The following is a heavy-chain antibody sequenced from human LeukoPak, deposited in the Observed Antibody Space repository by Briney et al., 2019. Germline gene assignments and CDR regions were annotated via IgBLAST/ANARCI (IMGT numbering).Heavy chain of an antibody. CDR2: IRYDGIVT. V-gene: IGHV3-74*01. CDR1: EFTFSNYW. D-gene: IGHD1-14*01. CDR3: ARANPADFNL. Sequence: GGSLRLSCVASEFTFSNYWIHWVRQPPGKGLVWVSRIRYDGIVTNYADSVEGRFTISRDNAKNTLHLQMNSLRDDDTAVYYCARANPADFNLWGRGTLVTVSS. J-gene: IGHJ2*01.